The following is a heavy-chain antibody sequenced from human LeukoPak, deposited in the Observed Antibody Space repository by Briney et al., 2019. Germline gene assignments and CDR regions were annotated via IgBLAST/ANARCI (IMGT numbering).Heavy chain of an antibody. V-gene: IGHV3-30*01. J-gene: IGHJ4*02. D-gene: IGHD3-10*01. Sequence: GRSLRLSCAASGFTFSSYAMHWVRQAPGKGLEWVAVISYDGSNKYYADSVKGRFTISRDNSKNTLYLQMNSLRAEDTAVYYCARRSSVYYGSGSYPDYRGQGTLVTVSS. CDR1: GFTFSSYA. CDR3: ARRSSVYYGSGSYPDY. CDR2: ISYDGSNK.